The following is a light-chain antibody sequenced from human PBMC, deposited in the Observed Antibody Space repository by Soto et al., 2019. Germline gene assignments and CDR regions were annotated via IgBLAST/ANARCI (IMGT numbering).Light chain of an antibody. CDR2: GAS. CDR1: QSVGSGY. CDR3: QQYNNWPPWT. V-gene: IGKV3-20*01. Sequence: IVLTQSPGTLSLSPGERATLSCRASQSVGSGYLAWYQQRPGQAPRLLIYGASSRTTGIPHRFSGSGSGTDFTLTISRLEPEDFAVYYCQQYNNWPPWTFGQGTKVEIK. J-gene: IGKJ1*01.